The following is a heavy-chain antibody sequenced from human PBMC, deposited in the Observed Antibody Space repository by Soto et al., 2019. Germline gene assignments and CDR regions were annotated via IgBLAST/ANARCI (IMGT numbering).Heavy chain of an antibody. Sequence: SGPTLVNPTQTLTLPCTFSGFSLSTSGGGVGWIRQPPGKALEWLALIYWNDDKRYSPSLKSRLTITKDTSKNQGVLTMTNMDPVDIATYYCAHTFWPEGATPPPFAYWGQGTLVPVSS. CDR1: GFSLSTSGGG. D-gene: IGHD3-3*01. CDR2: IYWNDDK. CDR3: AHTFWPEGATPPPFAY. V-gene: IGHV2-5*01. J-gene: IGHJ4*02.